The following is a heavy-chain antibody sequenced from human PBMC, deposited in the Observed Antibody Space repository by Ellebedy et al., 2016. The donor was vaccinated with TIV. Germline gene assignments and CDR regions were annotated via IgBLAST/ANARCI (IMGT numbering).Heavy chain of an antibody. Sequence: KVSCKGSGYSFTTYWIGWVRQMSGKGLEWMGIIYPGDSDTRYSPSFQGQVTISADKSISTAYLQWSSLKASDTAMYYCARLAAGLYYYYYGMDVWGQGTAVTVSS. CDR2: IYPGDSDT. CDR3: ARLAAGLYYYYYGMDV. CDR1: GYSFTTYW. V-gene: IGHV5-51*01. J-gene: IGHJ6*02. D-gene: IGHD6-19*01.